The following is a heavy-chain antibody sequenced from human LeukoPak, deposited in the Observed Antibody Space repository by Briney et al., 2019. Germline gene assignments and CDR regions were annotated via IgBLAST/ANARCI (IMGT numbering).Heavy chain of an antibody. J-gene: IGHJ4*02. CDR3: TKDLMTGFSSGWYFGY. CDR1: GFTFSSYS. Sequence: GGSLRLSCAASGFTFSSYSMNWVRQAPGKGLEWVSYIGSSGRTIYYADSVKGRLSISRDNSKNSLYLQMNSLTAEDTAVYYCTKDLMTGFSSGWYFGYWGQGTLVTVSS. D-gene: IGHD6-19*01. V-gene: IGHV3-48*01. CDR2: IGSSGRTI.